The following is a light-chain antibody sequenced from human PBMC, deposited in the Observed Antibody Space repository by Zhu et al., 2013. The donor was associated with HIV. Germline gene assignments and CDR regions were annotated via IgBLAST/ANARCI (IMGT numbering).Light chain of an antibody. J-gene: IGKJ2*01. Sequence: DIVLTQSPGTLSLSPGERATLSCRASQSVFGNYLAWYQQKPGQAPRLLIDGAFTRATGIPARFSGSGSGTEFTLTITSLQSEDFAVYYCQQYNNWPPHTFGQGTKLEIK. CDR3: QQYNNWPPHT. CDR2: GAF. CDR1: QSVFGNY. V-gene: IGKV3-15*01.